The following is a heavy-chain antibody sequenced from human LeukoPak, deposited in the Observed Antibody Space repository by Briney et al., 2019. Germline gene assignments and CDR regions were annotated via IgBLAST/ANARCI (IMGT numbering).Heavy chain of an antibody. Sequence: SETLSLTCAVSGASVSGSNYYWGWIRQPPGKGLEWIGSIYYSGSTYYNPSLKSRVTISVDTSKNQFSLKLSSVTAADTAVYYCARSGSRWAVGDAFDIWGQGTMVTVSS. J-gene: IGHJ3*02. V-gene: IGHV4-39*07. CDR2: IYYSGST. CDR1: GASVSGSNYY. CDR3: ARSGSRWAVGDAFDI. D-gene: IGHD3-10*01.